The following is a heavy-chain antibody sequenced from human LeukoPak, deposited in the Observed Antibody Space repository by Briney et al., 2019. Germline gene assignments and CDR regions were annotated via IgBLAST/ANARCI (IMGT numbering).Heavy chain of an antibody. CDR3: ARDVGGYCSSTNCYASHY. CDR1: GYTFTAYY. CDR2: INPHGGGT. J-gene: IGHJ4*02. D-gene: IGHD2-2*01. Sequence: ASVRVSCTASGYTFTAYYIHWVRQAPGQGLEWIGWINPHGGGTNYAQKFQGGVTMTRDTSITTAYMELSSLRSDDTAVYYCARDVGGYCSSTNCYASHYWGQGTLVTVSS. V-gene: IGHV1-2*02.